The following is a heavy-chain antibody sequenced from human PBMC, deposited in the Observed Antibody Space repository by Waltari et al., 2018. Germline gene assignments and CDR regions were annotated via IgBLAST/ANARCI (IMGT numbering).Heavy chain of an antibody. J-gene: IGHJ6*02. D-gene: IGHD2-2*02. CDR1: GGTFSSYA. CDR2: IIPIFGTA. Sequence: QVQLVQSGAEVKKPGSSVTVSCKASGGTFSSYAISWVRQAPGQGLEWMGGIIPIFGTANYAQKFQGRVTITADESTSTAYMELSSLRSEDTAVYYCARVPRYCSSTSCYTLTFDYYYGMDVWGQGTTVTVSS. CDR3: ARVPRYCSSTSCYTLTFDYYYGMDV. V-gene: IGHV1-69*01.